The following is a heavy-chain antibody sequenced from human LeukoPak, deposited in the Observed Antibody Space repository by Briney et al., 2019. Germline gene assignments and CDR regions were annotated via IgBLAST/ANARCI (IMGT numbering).Heavy chain of an antibody. D-gene: IGHD1-1*01. CDR2: IYTSGST. CDR3: AREGTLVVSEEYFQH. J-gene: IGHJ1*01. Sequence: SETLSLICTVSGGSISSYYWSWIRQPPGKGLEWIGRIYTSGSTNYNPSLKSRVTMSVDTSKNQFSLKLSSVTAADTAVYYCAREGTLVVSEEYFQHWGQGTLVTVSS. V-gene: IGHV4-4*07. CDR1: GGSISSYY.